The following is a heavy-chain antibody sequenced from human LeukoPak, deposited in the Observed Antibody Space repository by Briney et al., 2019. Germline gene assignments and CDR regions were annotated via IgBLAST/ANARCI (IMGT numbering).Heavy chain of an antibody. Sequence: SETLSLTCTVSGGSVSSGSYYWSWIRQPPGKGLEWLGYIYYRVSTNYNPSLKSRLARSEVTSKNNFSLRLSSVTAADTAVYYCARERGEYCSSTSCSKYYFDYWGQGTLATVSS. CDR3: ARERGEYCSSTSCSKYYFDY. J-gene: IGHJ4*02. CDR2: IYYRVST. CDR1: GGSVSSGSYY. V-gene: IGHV4-61*03. D-gene: IGHD2-2*01.